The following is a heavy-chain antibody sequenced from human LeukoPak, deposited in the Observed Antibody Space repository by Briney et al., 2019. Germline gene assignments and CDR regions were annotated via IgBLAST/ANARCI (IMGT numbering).Heavy chain of an antibody. V-gene: IGHV3-30*03. J-gene: IGHJ3*02. CDR3: ATDSSSCCDAFDI. D-gene: IGHD6-13*01. CDR2: ISYDGSNK. Sequence: PGRSLRLSCAASGFTFSNYGIHWVRQAPGKGLEWVAVISYDGSNKYYADSVKGRFTISRDNPKNTLYLQMNSLRAEDTAVYYCATDSSSCCDAFDIWGQGTMVTVSS. CDR1: GFTFSNYG.